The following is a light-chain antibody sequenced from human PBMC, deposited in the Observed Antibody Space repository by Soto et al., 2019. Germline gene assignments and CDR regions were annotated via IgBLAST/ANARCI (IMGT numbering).Light chain of an antibody. V-gene: IGLV2-14*01. CDR2: EVS. CDR3: SSYTSSSTYV. J-gene: IGLJ1*01. Sequence: VLTQPASVSGSPGQSITISCTGTSSDVGGYNYVSWYQQHPGKAPKLMIYEVSNRPSRVSNRFSGSKSGNTASLTISGLQAEDEADYYCSSYTSSSTYVFGTGTKVTVL. CDR1: SSDVGGYNY.